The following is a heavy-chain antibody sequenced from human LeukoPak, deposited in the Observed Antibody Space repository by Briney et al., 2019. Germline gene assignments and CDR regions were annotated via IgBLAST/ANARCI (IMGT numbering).Heavy chain of an antibody. CDR2: VNPNSGNT. J-gene: IGHJ3*02. CDR1: GYTFTGYY. CDR3: AREGDRPEDAFDI. D-gene: IGHD2-21*02. Sequence: GASVKVSCKASGYTFTGYYMHWVRQATGQGLEWMGWVNPNSGNTGYAQKFQGRVTTTRNTSISTTYMELSSLRSEDTAVYYCAREGDRPEDAFDIWGQGTMVTVSS. V-gene: IGHV1-8*03.